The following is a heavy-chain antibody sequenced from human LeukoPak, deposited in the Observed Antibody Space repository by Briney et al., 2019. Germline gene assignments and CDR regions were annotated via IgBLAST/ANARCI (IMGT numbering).Heavy chain of an antibody. V-gene: IGHV4-4*09. CDR1: GGSISSYY. Sequence: SETLSLTCTVSGGSISSYYWSWIRQPPGKGLEWIGYIYTSGSTNYNPSLKSRVTISVDTFKNKFSMKMSSVTAADTAVYYCARRGGYSGYDYERGRYYYYYYMDVWGKGTTVTVSS. CDR2: IYTSGST. J-gene: IGHJ6*03. CDR3: ARRGGYSGYDYERGRYYYYYYMDV. D-gene: IGHD5-12*01.